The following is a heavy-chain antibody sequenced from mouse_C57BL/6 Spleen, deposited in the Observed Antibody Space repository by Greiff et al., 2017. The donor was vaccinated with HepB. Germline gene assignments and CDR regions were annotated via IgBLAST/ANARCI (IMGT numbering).Heavy chain of an antibody. CDR1: GFNIKDYY. CDR2: IDPEDGET. J-gene: IGHJ3*01. V-gene: IGHV14-2*01. CDR3: GYDWFAY. D-gene: IGHD2-12*01. Sequence: EVMLVESGAELVKPGASVKLSCTASGFNIKDYYMHWVKQRTEQGLEWIGRIDPEDGETKYAPKFQGKATITADTSSNTAYLQLSSLTSEDTAVYYCGYDWFAYWGQGTLVTVSA.